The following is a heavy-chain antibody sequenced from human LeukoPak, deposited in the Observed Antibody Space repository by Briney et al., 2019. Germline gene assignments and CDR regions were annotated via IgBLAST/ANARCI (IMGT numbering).Heavy chain of an antibody. CDR1: GFAFSSNW. CDR3: ATSLGPLAEY. CDR2: INSGGSGT. J-gene: IGHJ4*02. V-gene: IGHV3-74*01. Sequence: GRSLRLSCAASGFAFSSNWMHWVRQTPGKGLVWVSRINSGGSGTSYADSVEGRFTISRDNAKNMLYLQMNSLRADDTAVYYCATSLGPLAEYWGQGTLVTVSS. D-gene: IGHD7-27*01.